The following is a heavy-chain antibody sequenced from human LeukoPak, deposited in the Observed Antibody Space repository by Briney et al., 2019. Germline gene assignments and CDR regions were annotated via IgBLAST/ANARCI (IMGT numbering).Heavy chain of an antibody. CDR2: INPNSGGT. CDR1: GYTFTGYY. Sequence: ASVKVSCKASGYTFTGYYMHWVRQAPGQGLEWMGWINPNSGGTNYAQKFQGRVTVTRDTSISTAYMELSRLRYDDTAVYYCARGDYGDLGGLGYWGQGTLVTVSS. D-gene: IGHD4-17*01. J-gene: IGHJ4*02. CDR3: ARGDYGDLGGLGY. V-gene: IGHV1-2*02.